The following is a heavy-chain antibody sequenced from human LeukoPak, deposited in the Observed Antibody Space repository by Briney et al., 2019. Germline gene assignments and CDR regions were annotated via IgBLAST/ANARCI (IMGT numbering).Heavy chain of an antibody. Sequence: PGGSLRLSCAASGFTFSTYGMHWVRQAPGKGLEWVAVIWYDGSYKYYADSVKGRFTISRDNAKNSLYLQMNSLRAEDTAVYYCAKPSRSSSNEYWGQGTLVTVSS. V-gene: IGHV3-33*03. CDR3: AKPSRSSSNEY. D-gene: IGHD6-13*01. CDR2: IWYDGSYK. J-gene: IGHJ4*02. CDR1: GFTFSTYG.